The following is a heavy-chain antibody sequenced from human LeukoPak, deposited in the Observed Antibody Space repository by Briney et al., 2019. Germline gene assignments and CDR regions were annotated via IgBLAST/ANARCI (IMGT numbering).Heavy chain of an antibody. CDR1: GGSISSYY. J-gene: IGHJ4*02. Sequence: SETLSLTCTVSGGSISSYYWSWIRQPPGKGLEWIGYIYYSGSTNYNPSLKSRVTISVDTSKNQFSLKLSSVTAADTAVYYCARETPDDYSNYGRIDYWGQGTLVTVSS. D-gene: IGHD4-11*01. V-gene: IGHV4-59*01. CDR2: IYYSGST. CDR3: ARETPDDYSNYGRIDY.